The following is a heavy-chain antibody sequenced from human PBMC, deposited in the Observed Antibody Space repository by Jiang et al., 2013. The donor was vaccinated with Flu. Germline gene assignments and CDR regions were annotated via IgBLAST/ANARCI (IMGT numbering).Heavy chain of an antibody. D-gene: IGHD2-15*01. Sequence: VQLLESGGGVVQPGRSLTLSCAASGFTFSTYAIHWVRQAPGKGLEWVAIISHDGSKERYTESVRGRFTISRDNSKNTLSLQMSSLRPEDTAVYYCARALYCSDGNCYGPLDYWGLGTLVTVSS. V-gene: IGHV3-30-3*01. J-gene: IGHJ4*02. CDR3: ARALYCSDGNCYGPLDY. CDR2: ISHDGSKE. CDR1: GFTFSTYA.